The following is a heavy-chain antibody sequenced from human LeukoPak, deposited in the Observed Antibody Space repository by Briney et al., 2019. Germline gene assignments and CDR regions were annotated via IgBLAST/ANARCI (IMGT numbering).Heavy chain of an antibody. V-gene: IGHV3-21*01. D-gene: IGHD5-24*01. CDR1: GFTFSSYS. CDR2: ISSSSSYI. Sequence: GGSLRLSCAASGFTFSSYSMNWVRQAPGKGLEWVSSISSSSSYIYYADSVKGRFTISRDNAKNSLYLQMNSLRAEDTAVYYCARVGLPTPLRQFWAPPLKRQYYMDVWGKGTTVTVSS. J-gene: IGHJ6*03. CDR3: ARVGLPTPLRQFWAPPLKRQYYMDV.